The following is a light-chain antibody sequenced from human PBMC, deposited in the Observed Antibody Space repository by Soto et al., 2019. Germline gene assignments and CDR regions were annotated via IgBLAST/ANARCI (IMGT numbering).Light chain of an antibody. V-gene: IGLV3-21*02. J-gene: IGLJ1*01. CDR2: DDT. CDR1: NIGRKS. CDR3: QVWASSSDHDV. Sequence: SYELTQPPSVSVAPGQTARITCGGNNIGRKSVHWYQQKPGQAPVLVVYDDTDRPSGIPERFSGSNSGNTAALTISRVEAGDEADYYCQVWASSSDHDVFGTGTKLTVL.